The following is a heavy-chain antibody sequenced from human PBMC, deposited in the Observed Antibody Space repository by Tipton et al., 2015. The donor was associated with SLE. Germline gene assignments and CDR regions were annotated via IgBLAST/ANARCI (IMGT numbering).Heavy chain of an antibody. Sequence: TLSLTCTVSGGSISGYYWSWIRQPAGKGLEWIGRIYSSGSTIYNPSLKSRVTISVDTAKNQLYLKLTSVTAADPSVYYWARGAKERITLVRVRPYYFDYWRQGSLVTVSS. CDR1: GGSISGYY. CDR3: ARGAKERITLVRVRPYYFDY. J-gene: IGHJ4*01. CDR2: IYSSGST. V-gene: IGHV4-4*07. D-gene: IGHD3-10*01.